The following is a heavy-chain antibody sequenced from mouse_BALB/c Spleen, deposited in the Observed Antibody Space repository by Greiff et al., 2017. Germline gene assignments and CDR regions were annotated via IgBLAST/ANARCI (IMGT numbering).Heavy chain of an antibody. CDR2: ISSGSSTI. CDR1: GFTFSSFG. D-gene: IGHD2-10*02. V-gene: IGHV5-17*02. CDR3: ARGYGNYPLFDY. J-gene: IGHJ2*01. Sequence: VMLVESGGGLVQPGGSRKLSCAASGFTFSSFGMHWVRQAPEKGLEWVAYISSGSSTIYYADTVKGRFTISRDNPKNTLFLQMTSLRSEDTAMYYCARGYGNYPLFDYWGQGTTLTVSS.